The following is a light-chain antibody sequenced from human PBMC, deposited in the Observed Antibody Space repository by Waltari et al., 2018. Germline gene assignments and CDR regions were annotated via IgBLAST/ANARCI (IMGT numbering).Light chain of an antibody. CDR2: DAS. V-gene: IGKV1-5*01. Sequence: DIQMTQSPSTLSASVGDRVTITCRASQSIRSWLAWYQQKPGKAAKVLIYDASTLESGVSSRFSGSGSGTEFTLTINGLQPDDFATYYCQHYNNYSFGQGTRVEIK. J-gene: IGKJ1*01. CDR3: QHYNNYS. CDR1: QSIRSW.